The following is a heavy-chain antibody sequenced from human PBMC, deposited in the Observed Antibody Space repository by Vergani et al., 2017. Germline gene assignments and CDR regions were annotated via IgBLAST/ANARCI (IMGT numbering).Heavy chain of an antibody. V-gene: IGHV3-9*01. Sequence: EVQLVESGGGLVQPGRSLRLSCAASGFTFDDYAMHWVRQAQGKGLEWVSGISWNSGSIGYADSVKGRFTISRDNAKNSLYLQMNSLRAEDPALYYCAKDHYDFWSGYPNLSPFDLWGRGTLVTVSS. D-gene: IGHD3-3*01. CDR3: AKDHYDFWSGYPNLSPFDL. CDR1: GFTFDDYA. CDR2: ISWNSGSI. J-gene: IGHJ2*01.